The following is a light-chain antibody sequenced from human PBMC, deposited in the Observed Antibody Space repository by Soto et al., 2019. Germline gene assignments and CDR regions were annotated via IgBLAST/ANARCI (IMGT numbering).Light chain of an antibody. J-gene: IGKJ1*01. CDR2: KAS. Sequence: DIQMTQSPSTXSGSVGDRVTITCRASQTISSWLAWYQQKPGKAPKLLIYKASTLKSGVPSRFSGSGSGTEFTLTISSLQPDDFATYYCQHYNSYSEAFGQGTKV. CDR3: QHYNSYSEA. V-gene: IGKV1-5*03. CDR1: QTISSW.